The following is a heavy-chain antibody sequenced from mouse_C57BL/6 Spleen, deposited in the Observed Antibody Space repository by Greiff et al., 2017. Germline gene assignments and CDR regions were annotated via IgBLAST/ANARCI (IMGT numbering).Heavy chain of an antibody. CDR1: GFSFNTYA. J-gene: IGHJ2*01. V-gene: IGHV10-1*01. CDR3: VRHGDWDYFDY. Sequence: EVKLQESGGGLVQPKGSLKLSCAASGFSFNTYAMNWVRQAPGKGLEWVARIRSKSNNYATYYADSVKDRFTISRDDSESMLYLQMNNLKTEDTAMYYCVRHGDWDYFDYWGQGTTLTVSS. D-gene: IGHD4-1*01. CDR2: IRSKSNNYAT.